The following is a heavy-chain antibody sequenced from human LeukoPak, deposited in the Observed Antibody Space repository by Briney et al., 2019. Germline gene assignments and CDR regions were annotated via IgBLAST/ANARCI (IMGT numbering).Heavy chain of an antibody. CDR2: INHSGST. J-gene: IGHJ4*02. CDR3: ASSPPITIFGVVIQGPFDY. CDR1: GGSFSGYY. V-gene: IGHV4-34*01. Sequence: SETLSLTCAVYGGSFSGYYWSWIRRPPGKGLEWIGEINHSGSTNYNPSLKSRVTISVDTSKNQFSLKLSSVTAADTAVYYCASSPPITIFGVVIQGPFDYWGQGTLVTVSS. D-gene: IGHD3-3*01.